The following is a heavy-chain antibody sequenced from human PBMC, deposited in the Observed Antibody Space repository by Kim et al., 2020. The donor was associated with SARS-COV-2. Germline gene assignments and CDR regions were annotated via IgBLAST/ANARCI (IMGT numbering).Heavy chain of an antibody. V-gene: IGHV3-64D*09. Sequence: GGSLRLSCSASGFTFSSYAMHWVRQAPGKGLEYVSAISSHGDSTYYSDSVKGRFTIARDNSKNTLYLEMSSLRDEDTAVDYCVNGNFAWCLWPADYF. D-gene: IGHD3-16*01. CDR1: GFTFSSYA. CDR3: VNGNFAWCLWPADYF. CDR2: ISSHGDST. J-gene: IGHJ1*01.